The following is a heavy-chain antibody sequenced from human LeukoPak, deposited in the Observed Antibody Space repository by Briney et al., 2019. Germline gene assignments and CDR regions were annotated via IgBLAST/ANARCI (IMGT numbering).Heavy chain of an antibody. CDR2: IIPIFGTA. Sequence: GASVKVSCKASGGTFSSYAISWVRQAPGQGLEWMGGIIPIFGTANYAQKFQGRVTITADESTSTAYMELSSLRSEDTAVYYCAREVYDILTAYYVPFDYWGQGTLVTVSS. D-gene: IGHD3-9*01. J-gene: IGHJ4*02. CDR1: GGTFSSYA. CDR3: AREVYDILTAYYVPFDY. V-gene: IGHV1-69*13.